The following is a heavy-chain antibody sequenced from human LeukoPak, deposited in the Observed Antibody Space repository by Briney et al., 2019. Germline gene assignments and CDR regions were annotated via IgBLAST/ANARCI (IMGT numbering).Heavy chain of an antibody. D-gene: IGHD3-16*01. J-gene: IGHJ6*03. CDR1: GGTFSGYY. V-gene: IGHV4-34*01. CDR2: INHSGST. Sequence: SETLSLTCAVYGGTFSGYYWSWIRQPPGKGLEWIGEINHSGSTNYNPSLKSRVTISVDTSKNQFSLKLSSVTAADTAVYYCARETSQKGAHYMDVWGKGTTVTISS. CDR3: ARETSQKGAHYMDV.